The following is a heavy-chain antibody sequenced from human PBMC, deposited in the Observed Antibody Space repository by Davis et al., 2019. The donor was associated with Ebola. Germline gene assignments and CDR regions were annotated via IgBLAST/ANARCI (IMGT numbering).Heavy chain of an antibody. J-gene: IGHJ4*02. V-gene: IGHV3-30*03. CDR3: AYLGTAMVDY. Sequence: SLKISCAASGFTFSSYGMHWVRPAPGKGLEWVAVISYDGSNKYYADSVKGRFTISRDNSKNTLYLQMNSLGAEDTAGYYCAYLGTAMVDYWGQGTLVTVSS. D-gene: IGHD5-18*01. CDR2: ISYDGSNK. CDR1: GFTFSSYG.